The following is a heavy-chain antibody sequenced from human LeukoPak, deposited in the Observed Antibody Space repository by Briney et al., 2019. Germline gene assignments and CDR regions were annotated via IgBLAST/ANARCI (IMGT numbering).Heavy chain of an antibody. CDR1: GYTFSGYY. D-gene: IGHD3-22*01. CDR2: INPNSGGT. V-gene: IGHV1-2*02. J-gene: IGHJ1*01. Sequence: GASVKVSCKASGYTFSGYYMHWVRQAPGQGLEWMGWINPNSGGTNYAQKFQGRVTMTRDTSISTAYMELSRLRSDDTAVYYCARDGTYYYDSSGYYDYQYFQHWGQGTLVTVSS. CDR3: ARDGTYYYDSSGYYDYQYFQH.